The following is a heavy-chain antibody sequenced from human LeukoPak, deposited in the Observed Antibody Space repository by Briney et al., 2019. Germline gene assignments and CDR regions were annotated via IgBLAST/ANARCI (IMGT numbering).Heavy chain of an antibody. Sequence: GSSVKVSCKASGGTFNTYSITWVRQAPGQGLEWVGRIIPLLGIANYAQNFQGRVTITADKSTTTAYMDLSSLRSEDTAMYYCATSTQGVLVGVFDVWGQGTMVTVSS. CDR1: GGTFNTYS. CDR3: ATSTQGVLVGVFDV. D-gene: IGHD2-8*01. J-gene: IGHJ3*01. V-gene: IGHV1-69*02. CDR2: IIPLLGIA.